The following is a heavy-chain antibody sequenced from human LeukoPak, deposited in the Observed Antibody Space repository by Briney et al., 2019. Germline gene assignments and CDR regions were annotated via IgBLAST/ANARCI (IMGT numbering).Heavy chain of an antibody. CDR2: INPNSGGT. V-gene: IGHV1-2*02. J-gene: IGHJ3*02. CDR3: ARVRITMVRGVITTGSAFDI. CDR1: GYTFTSYG. D-gene: IGHD3-10*01. Sequence: ASVKVSCKASGYTFTSYGINWVRQAPGQGLEWMGWINPNSGGTNYAQKFQGRVTMTRDTSISTAYMELSRLRSDDTAVYYCARVRITMVRGVITTGSAFDIWGQGTMVTVSS.